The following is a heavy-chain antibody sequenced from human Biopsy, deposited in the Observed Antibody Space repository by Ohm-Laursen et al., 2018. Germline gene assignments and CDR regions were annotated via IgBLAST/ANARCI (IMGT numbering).Heavy chain of an antibody. CDR1: GFSFTGYF. CDR3: ARDMTVTARPYYYSGVDV. CDR2: INPKSGVA. Sequence: GASVKVSCKASGFSFTGYFIHWVRHAPGQGFEWMGWINPKSGVANHAQNFQGRVSMTRDTSIHTVYLELNSLRSDDTAVYYCARDMTVTARPYYYSGVDVWGPGTRVTVSS. D-gene: IGHD4-17*01. J-gene: IGHJ6*02. V-gene: IGHV1-2*02.